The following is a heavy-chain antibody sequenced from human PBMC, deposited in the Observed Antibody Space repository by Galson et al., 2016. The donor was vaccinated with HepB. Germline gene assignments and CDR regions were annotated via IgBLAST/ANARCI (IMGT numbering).Heavy chain of an antibody. J-gene: IGHJ4*02. CDR1: GFTFSRNG. CDR3: ASEAPILAPTLDY. V-gene: IGHV3-33*01. CDR2: IWYDGSNK. D-gene: IGHD2/OR15-2a*01. Sequence: SLRLSCAASGFTFSRNGMHWVRQAPGKGLEWVAVIWYDGSNKYHADSVKGRFPISRDNSKNTLYLQMNSLRAEETAVYYCASEAPILAPTLDYWGQGTLVTVSS.